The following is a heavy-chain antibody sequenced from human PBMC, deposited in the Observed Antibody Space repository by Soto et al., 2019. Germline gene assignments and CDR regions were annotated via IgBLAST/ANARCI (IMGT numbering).Heavy chain of an antibody. Sequence: QVQLVESGGGVVQPGRSLRLSCAASGFTFSSYAMHWVRQAPGKGLEWVAVISYDGSNKYYADSVKGRFTISRDNSKNTLYLQMNSLRAEDTAVYYCARSLVYSRYCSGGSCYRGWFDPWGQGTLVTVSS. D-gene: IGHD2-15*01. CDR1: GFTFSSYA. J-gene: IGHJ5*02. CDR2: ISYDGSNK. V-gene: IGHV3-30-3*01. CDR3: ARSLVYSRYCSGGSCYRGWFDP.